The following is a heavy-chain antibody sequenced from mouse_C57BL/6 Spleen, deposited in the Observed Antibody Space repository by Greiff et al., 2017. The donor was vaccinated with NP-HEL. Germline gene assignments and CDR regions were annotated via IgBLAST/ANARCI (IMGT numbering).Heavy chain of an antibody. CDR1: GYTFTDYY. J-gene: IGHJ4*01. CDR2: INPNNGGT. V-gene: IGHV1-26*01. CDR3: ARERGYYDAMDY. Sequence: EVQLQQSGPELVKPGASVKISCKASGYTFTDYYMNWVKQSHGKSLEWIGDINPNNGGTSYNQKFKGKATLTVDKSSSTAYMELRSLTSEDSAVYYCARERGYYDAMDYWGQGTSVTVSS. D-gene: IGHD2-2*01.